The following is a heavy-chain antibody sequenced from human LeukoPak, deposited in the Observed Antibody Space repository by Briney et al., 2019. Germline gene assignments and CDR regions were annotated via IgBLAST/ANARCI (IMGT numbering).Heavy chain of an antibody. CDR2: IYSDGST. J-gene: IGHJ4*02. CDR3: ARVMPLCGGTTTCLSFDY. Sequence: PGGSLRLSCAASGFTVSINYMSWVRQAPGKGLEWVSVIYSDGSTDYADSVKGRFTISRDNSKNTLYLQMNSLRAEDTALYYCARVMPLCGGTTTCLSFDYWGQGTLVTVSS. V-gene: IGHV3-66*01. CDR1: GFTVSINY. D-gene: IGHD1-1*01.